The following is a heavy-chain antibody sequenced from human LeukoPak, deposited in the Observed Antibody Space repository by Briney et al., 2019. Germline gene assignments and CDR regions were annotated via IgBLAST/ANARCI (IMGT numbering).Heavy chain of an antibody. CDR1: GGSISISTYF. V-gene: IGHV4-39*07. CDR2: IHYSGST. Sequence: SETLSLTCSVSGGSISISTYFWGWIRQPPGKGLEWIGSIHYSGSTYSNPSLKSRVTISVDTSKNQFSLKLSSVTAADTAVYYCAVLPYSSGWYHAWYYYYYMDVWGKGTTVTVSS. CDR3: AVLPYSSGWYHAWYYYYYMDV. D-gene: IGHD6-19*01. J-gene: IGHJ6*03.